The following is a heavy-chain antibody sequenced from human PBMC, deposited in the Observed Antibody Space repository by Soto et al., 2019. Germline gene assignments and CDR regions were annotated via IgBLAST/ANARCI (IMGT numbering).Heavy chain of an antibody. CDR1: GGTLSSHG. CDR3: ASDRGYGLVN. V-gene: IGHV1-69*12. J-gene: IGHJ4*02. D-gene: IGHD2-15*01. Sequence: QVQLVQSGAEVKKPGSSVNVSCKASGGTLSSHGFNWVRQAPGQGLEWMGGSIPMFGITNHTQKFQDRITITADASTSTVYMELRSLRSDDTAVYYCASDRGYGLVNWGQGTLITVSS. CDR2: SIPMFGIT.